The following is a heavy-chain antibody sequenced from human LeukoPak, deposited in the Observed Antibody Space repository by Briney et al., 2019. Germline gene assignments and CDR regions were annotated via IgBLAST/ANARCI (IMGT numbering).Heavy chain of an antibody. V-gene: IGHV1-58*02. CDR3: AATGDYDSSGYYDY. J-gene: IGHJ4*02. Sequence: ASVKVSCKASGFTFTSSAMQWVRQARGQRLEWIGWIVVGSGNTNYAQKFQERVTITRDMSTSTAYMELSSLRSEDTAVYYCAATGDYDSSGYYDYWAQGTLVTVSS. D-gene: IGHD3-22*01. CDR2: IVVGSGNT. CDR1: GFTFTSSA.